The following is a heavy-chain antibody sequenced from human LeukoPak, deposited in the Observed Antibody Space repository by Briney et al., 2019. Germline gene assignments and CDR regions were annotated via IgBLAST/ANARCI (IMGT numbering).Heavy chain of an antibody. CDR2: IIPIFGTA. J-gene: IGHJ6*02. CDR1: GGTFISYA. Sequence: SVKVSCKASGGTFISYAISWVRQAPGQGLEWMGGIIPIFGTANYAQKFQGRVTITADESTSTAYMELSSLRSEDTAVYYCATRRRSSSSRSRYYGMDVWGQGTTVTVSS. V-gene: IGHV1-69*13. D-gene: IGHD6-13*01. CDR3: ATRRRSSSSRSRYYGMDV.